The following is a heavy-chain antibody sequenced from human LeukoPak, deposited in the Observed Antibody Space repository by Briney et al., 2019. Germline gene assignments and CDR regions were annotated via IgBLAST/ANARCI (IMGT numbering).Heavy chain of an antibody. CDR3: ARVSVDDFWSGYYYGMDV. CDR1: GGSISSSSYY. CDR2: IYYSGST. D-gene: IGHD3-3*01. Sequence: SETLSLTCTVSGGSISSSSYYWSWIRQPPGKGLEWIGYIYYSGSTNYNPSLKSRVTISVDTSKNQFSLKLSSVTAADTAVYYCARVSVDDFWSGYYYGMDVWGQGTTVTVSS. V-gene: IGHV4-61*01. J-gene: IGHJ6*02.